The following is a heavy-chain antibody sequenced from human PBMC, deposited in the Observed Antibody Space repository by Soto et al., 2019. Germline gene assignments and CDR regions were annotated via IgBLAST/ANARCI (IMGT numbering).Heavy chain of an antibody. V-gene: IGHV4-59*01. CDR2: IYYSGST. CDR3: ASGMGELSLAYYYYYYMDV. CDR1: GGSIGSYY. Sequence: PSETLSLTCTVSGGSIGSYYWSWIRQPPGKGLEWIGYIYYSGSTNYNPSLKSRVTISVDTSKNQFSLKLSSVTAADTAVYYCASGMGELSLAYYYYYYMDVWGKGTTVTVSS. D-gene: IGHD3-16*02. J-gene: IGHJ6*03.